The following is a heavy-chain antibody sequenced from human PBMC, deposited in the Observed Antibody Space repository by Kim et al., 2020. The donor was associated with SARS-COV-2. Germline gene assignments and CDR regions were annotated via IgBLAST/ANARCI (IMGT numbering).Heavy chain of an antibody. Sequence: GGSLRLSCVASGFTFSSYWMTWVRQAPGKGLQWVANIKEGGNEKNYVDSVKGRFSMSRDNTKNSLYLQMNSLRVDDTAVYYCAAYSDAWYAEYWGRGTLCTVSS. J-gene: IGHJ4*02. V-gene: IGHV3-7*03. D-gene: IGHD1-26*01. CDR2: IKEGGNEK. CDR1: GFTFSSYW. CDR3: AAYSDAWYAEY.